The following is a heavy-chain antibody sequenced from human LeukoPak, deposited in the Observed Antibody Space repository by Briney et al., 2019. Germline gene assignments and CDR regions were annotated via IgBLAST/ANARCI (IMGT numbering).Heavy chain of an antibody. Sequence: GGSLRLSCAASGFTFSSYGMHWVRQAPGKGLEWVSYISSSGSTIYYADSVKGRFTISRDNAKNSLYLQVNSLRAEDTAVYYCARDSRHSGSYYFDYWGQGTLVTVSS. CDR1: GFTFSSYG. D-gene: IGHD1-26*01. CDR2: ISSSGSTI. CDR3: ARDSRHSGSYYFDY. V-gene: IGHV3-48*04. J-gene: IGHJ4*02.